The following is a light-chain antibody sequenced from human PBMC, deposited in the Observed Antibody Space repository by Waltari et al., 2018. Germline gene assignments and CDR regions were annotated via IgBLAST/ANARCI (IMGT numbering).Light chain of an antibody. V-gene: IGKV3-20*01. CDR1: QTVRTTY. CDR2: GAS. J-gene: IGKJ4*01. CDR3: QQYDVSPLT. Sequence: EIVLTQSPGTLSLSPGERATLSFRASQTVRTTYLAWYQQKPGQAPTLLIYGASSRATDIPDRFSGSGSGTDFSLTISSLEPEDFAVYYCQQYDVSPLTFGGGTKVEIK.